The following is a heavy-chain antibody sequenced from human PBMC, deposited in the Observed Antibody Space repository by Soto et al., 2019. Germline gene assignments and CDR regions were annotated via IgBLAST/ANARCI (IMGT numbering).Heavy chain of an antibody. D-gene: IGHD3-22*01. CDR2: IIPIFGTA. V-gene: IGHV1-69*06. J-gene: IGHJ5*02. Sequence: SVKVSCKASGGTFSSYAISWVRQAPGQGLEWMGGIIPIFGTANYAQKFQGRVTITADKSTSTAYMELSSLRSEDTAVYYCARDNLGYYDSSGYSYNVDPWGQGTLVTVSS. CDR3: ARDNLGYYDSSGYSYNVDP. CDR1: GGTFSSYA.